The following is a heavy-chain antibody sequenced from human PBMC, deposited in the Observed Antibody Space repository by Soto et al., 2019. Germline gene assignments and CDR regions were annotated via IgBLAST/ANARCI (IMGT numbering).Heavy chain of an antibody. CDR1: GFTFSSYG. CDR2: ISYDGSNK. V-gene: IGHV3-30*03. Sequence: QVQLVESGGGVVQPGRSLRLSCAASGFTFSSYGMHWVRQAPGKGLEWVAVISYDGSNKYYADSVKGRFTISRDNSKNTLYLQMNSLRAEDTAVYYCAGARDWGQGTLVTVSS. D-gene: IGHD6-6*01. J-gene: IGHJ4*02. CDR3: AGARD.